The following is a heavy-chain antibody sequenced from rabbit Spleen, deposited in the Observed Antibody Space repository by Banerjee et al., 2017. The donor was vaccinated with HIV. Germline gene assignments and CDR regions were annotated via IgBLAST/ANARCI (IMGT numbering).Heavy chain of an antibody. CDR2: INTNSGKT. D-gene: IGHD8-1*01. V-gene: IGHV1S45*01. CDR3: ARDPVGGRNYYTL. Sequence: QEQLVESGGDLVKPGASLTLTCTASGFSFSSSYYMCWVRQAPGKGLEWIASINTNSGKTYYASWAKGRSTISKTSSTTVTLQMTSLTAADTATYFCARDPVGGRNYYTLWGPGTLVTVS. CDR1: GFSFSSSYY. J-gene: IGHJ2*01.